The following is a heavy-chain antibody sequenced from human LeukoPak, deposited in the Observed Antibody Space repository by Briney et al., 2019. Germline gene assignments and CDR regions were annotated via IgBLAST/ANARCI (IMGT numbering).Heavy chain of an antibody. CDR3: AKGSAANIGDYFDF. J-gene: IGHJ4*02. CDR1: GFHFRDYY. V-gene: IGHV3-11*05. D-gene: IGHD6-13*01. Sequence: KPGGSLRLSCAASGFHFRDYYMTWIRRAPGMGLEWLSYISSSGSSTNYAASVKGRFTVSRDNTKNSLFLQMNTLGAEDTALYYCAKGSAANIGDYFDFWGQGTLVTVSS. CDR2: ISSSGSST.